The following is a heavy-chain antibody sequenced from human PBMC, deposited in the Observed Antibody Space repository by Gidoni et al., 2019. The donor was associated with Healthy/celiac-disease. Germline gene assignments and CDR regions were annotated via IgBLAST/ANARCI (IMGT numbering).Heavy chain of an antibody. CDR2: INAGNGNT. CDR3: ARDGDYYDSSGSDAFDI. J-gene: IGHJ3*02. D-gene: IGHD3-22*01. CDR1: GYTFTSYA. Sequence: QVQLVQSGAEVKKPGASVQVSCKASGYTFTSYAMHWVRQAPGQRLEWMGWINAGNGNTKYSQKFQGRVTITRDTSASTAYMELSSLRSEDTAVYYCARDGDYYDSSGSDAFDIWGQGTMVTVSS. V-gene: IGHV1-3*01.